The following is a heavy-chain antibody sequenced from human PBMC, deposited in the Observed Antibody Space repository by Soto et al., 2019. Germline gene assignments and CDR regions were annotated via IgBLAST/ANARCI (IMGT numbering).Heavy chain of an antibody. CDR1: GGSLTSTTYY. J-gene: IGHJ4*02. D-gene: IGHD6-19*01. CDR2: MYYSGST. V-gene: IGHV4-39*01. Sequence: SETLSLTCRVSGGSLTSTTYYLAWIRQPPGRGLEWLGSMYYSGSTFYNPSLKSRGTISIDVSKTQFSLKLRAVTAADKAIYYCARQPDFPGIAVFAKGYVDYWVQGTFVTVSS. CDR3: ARQPDFPGIAVFAKGYVDY.